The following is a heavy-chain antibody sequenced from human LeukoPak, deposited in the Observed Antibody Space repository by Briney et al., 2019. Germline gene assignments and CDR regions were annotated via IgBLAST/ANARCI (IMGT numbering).Heavy chain of an antibody. D-gene: IGHD3-3*01. CDR3: AREGRIDYDFWSGYYYFDY. CDR1: GGSFSGYY. CDR2: IYYSGST. J-gene: IGHJ4*02. V-gene: IGHV4-34*01. Sequence: PSETLSLTCAVYGGSFSGYYWSWIRQPPGKGLEWIGSIYYSGSTSYNPSLKSRVTISLATSKNQFSLKLSSVTAADTAVYYCAREGRIDYDFWSGYYYFDYWGQGTLVTVSS.